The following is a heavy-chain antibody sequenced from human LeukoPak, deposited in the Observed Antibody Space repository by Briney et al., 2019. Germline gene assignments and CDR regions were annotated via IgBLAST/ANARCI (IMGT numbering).Heavy chain of an antibody. CDR2: IKEDGSDK. Sequence: GGSVRLSCAASGFTFRNYWMTWVRQVPGKGLEWVANIKEDGSDKNYVDSVKGRFTISRDNAKNSLFLQMISLRAEDTAVYYCARDASPYGSGGYYYDAFDIWGRGTMVTVSS. J-gene: IGHJ3*02. CDR3: ARDASPYGSGGYYYDAFDI. CDR1: GFTFRNYW. D-gene: IGHD3-22*01. V-gene: IGHV3-7*01.